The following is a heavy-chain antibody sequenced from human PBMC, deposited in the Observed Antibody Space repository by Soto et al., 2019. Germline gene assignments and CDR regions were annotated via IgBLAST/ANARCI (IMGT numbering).Heavy chain of an antibody. V-gene: IGHV3-23*01. CDR3: AKRPYDSSGRNWFDP. CDR1: GFTFSSYA. CDR2: ISGSGGST. D-gene: IGHD3-22*01. Sequence: GSLRLSCAASGFTFSSYAMSWVRQAPGKGLEWVSAISGSGGSTYYADSVKGRFTISRDNSMNTLYLQMNSLRAEDTAVYYCAKRPYDSSGRNWFDPWGQGTLVTVSS. J-gene: IGHJ5*02.